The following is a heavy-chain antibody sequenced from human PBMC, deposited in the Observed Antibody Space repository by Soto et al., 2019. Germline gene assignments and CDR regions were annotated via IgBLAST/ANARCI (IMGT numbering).Heavy chain of an antibody. V-gene: IGHV3-7*03. CDR3: ARYSYSSGPQDS. CDR1: GFTFSMCW. CDR2: IKRDGSEV. Sequence: GGSLRLSCAASGFTFSMCWMTWVRQAPGKGLEWVANIKRDGSEVYYADSVKGRFTISRDNNKNSLFLQMNSLRAEDTAVYYCARYSYSSGPQDSWGQGTLVTVSS. D-gene: IGHD6-19*01. J-gene: IGHJ4*02.